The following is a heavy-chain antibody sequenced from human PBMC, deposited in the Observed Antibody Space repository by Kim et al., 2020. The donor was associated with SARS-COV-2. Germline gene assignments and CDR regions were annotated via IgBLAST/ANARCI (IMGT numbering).Heavy chain of an antibody. J-gene: IGHJ4*02. CDR3: TRDTLLWFGELLYRNAFDY. D-gene: IGHD3-10*01. Sequence: GRFTISRDDSKSIAYLQMNSLKTEDTAVYYCTRDTLLWFGELLYRNAFDYWGQGTLVTVSS. V-gene: IGHV3-49*02.